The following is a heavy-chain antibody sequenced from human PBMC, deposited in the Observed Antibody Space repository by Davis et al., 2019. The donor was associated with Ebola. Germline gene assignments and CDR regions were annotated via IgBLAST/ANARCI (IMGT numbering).Heavy chain of an antibody. CDR3: ARAPAGRWQWPGTACDY. CDR2: ITSGNSI. D-gene: IGHD6-19*01. CDR1: GFTFSDYY. V-gene: IGHV3-69-1*01. Sequence: PGGSLRLSCAASGFTFSDYYMNWVRQAPGKGLEWVSSITSGNSISYADSLKGRFTISRDNAKNSVYLQLNSLRPEDTAMYYCARAPAGRWQWPGTACDYWGQGTLVTVSS. J-gene: IGHJ4*02.